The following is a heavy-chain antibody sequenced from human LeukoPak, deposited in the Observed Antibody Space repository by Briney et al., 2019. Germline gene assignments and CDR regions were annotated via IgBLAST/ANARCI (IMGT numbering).Heavy chain of an antibody. CDR2: IWYDGSNK. D-gene: IGHD6-19*01. J-gene: IGHJ6*02. V-gene: IGHV3-33*01. CDR3: ARGHDSSGWYWLQDYYYYGMDV. Sequence: GGSLRLSCAASGFTFSSYGMHWVRQAPGKGLEWVAVIWYDGSNKYYADSVKGRFTISRDNSKNTLYLQMNSLRAEDTAVYYCARGHDSSGWYWLQDYYYYGMDVWGQGTTVTVSS. CDR1: GFTFSSYG.